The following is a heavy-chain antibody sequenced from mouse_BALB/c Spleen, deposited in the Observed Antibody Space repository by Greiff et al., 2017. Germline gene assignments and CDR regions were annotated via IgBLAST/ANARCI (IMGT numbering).Heavy chain of an antibody. CDR3: ARRSEDYAMDY. V-gene: IGHV5-6*01. J-gene: IGHJ4*01. CDR1: GFTFSSYG. CDR2: ISSGGSYT. Sequence: DVHLVESGGDLVKPGGSLKLSCAASGFTFSSYGMSWVRQTPDKRLEWVATISSGGSYTYYPDSVKGRFTISRDNAKNTLYLQMSSLKSEDTAMYYCARRSEDYAMDYWGQGTSVTVSS.